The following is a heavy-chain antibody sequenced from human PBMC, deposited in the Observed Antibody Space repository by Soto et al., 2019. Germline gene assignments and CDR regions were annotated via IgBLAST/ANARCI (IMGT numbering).Heavy chain of an antibody. J-gene: IGHJ5*02. Sequence: SETLSLTCSVSGGTISGYYWTWIRQPAGKGLEWIGRIYSSGNTKYNPSLQSRVTMSLDTSNNQFSLRLTSVTAADTAVYYCARGRRFSDWFDPWGQGTLVTVSS. D-gene: IGHD3-3*01. CDR2: IYSSGNT. V-gene: IGHV4-4*07. CDR1: GGTISGYY. CDR3: ARGRRFSDWFDP.